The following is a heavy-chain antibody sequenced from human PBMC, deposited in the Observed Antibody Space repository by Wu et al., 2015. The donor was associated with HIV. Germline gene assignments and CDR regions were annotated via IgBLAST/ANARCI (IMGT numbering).Heavy chain of an antibody. J-gene: IGHJ4*02. CDR3: ASSPYDSSGYFYGGFFDY. CDR1: GNTFNA. Sequence: QVQLAQSGAEVKKPGSSVKISCKASGNTFNAINWVRQAPGQGLEWMGGIIPLFGTTDYAQIFQGRVTITADESTSISYMELSSLRSEDTAVYYCASSPYDSSGYFYGGFFDYWGQGTLVPVSS. V-gene: IGHV1-69*12. CDR2: IIPLFGTT. D-gene: IGHD3-22*01.